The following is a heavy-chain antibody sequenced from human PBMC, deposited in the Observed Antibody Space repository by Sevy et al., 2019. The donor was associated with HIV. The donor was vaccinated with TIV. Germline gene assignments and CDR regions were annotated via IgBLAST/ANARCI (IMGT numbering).Heavy chain of an antibody. J-gene: IGHJ4*02. CDR3: ATTKDYYDRSGYPFDS. CDR2: FDPEDGDPEDGKT. V-gene: IGHV1-24*01. CDR1: GYTLTKLS. Sequence: ASVKVSCKVSGYTLTKLSMHWVRQTPGKGLEWMTTFDPEDGDPEDGKTIYAQKFLGRVTMTEDTSTDPAYMELSSLRSEDTAVYYCATTKDYYDRSGYPFDSWGQGTLVTVSS. D-gene: IGHD3-22*01.